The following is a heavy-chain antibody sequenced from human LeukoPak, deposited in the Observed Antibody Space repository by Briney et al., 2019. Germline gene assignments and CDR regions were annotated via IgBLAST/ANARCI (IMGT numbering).Heavy chain of an antibody. CDR2: ICSSSSYI. V-gene: IGHV3-21*01. Sequence: GGSLRLSCAASGFTFSSYSMNWVRQAPGKGLEWVSSICSSSSYIYYADSVKGRFTISRDNAKNSLYLQMNSLRAGDTAVYYCARAAYSSTWYSRYFDLWGRGTLVTVSS. CDR1: GFTFSSYS. J-gene: IGHJ2*01. CDR3: ARAAYSSTWYSRYFDL. D-gene: IGHD6-13*01.